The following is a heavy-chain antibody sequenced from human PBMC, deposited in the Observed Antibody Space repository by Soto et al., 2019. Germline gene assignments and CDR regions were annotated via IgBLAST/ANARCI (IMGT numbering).Heavy chain of an antibody. Sequence: QVQLVQSGAEVKKPGSSVKVSCKASGGTFSSYAISWVRQAPGQGLEWVAVISYDGSNKYYADSVKGRFTISRDNSKNTLYLQMNSLRAEDTAVYYCAKDRHRDFWSGYKHHYGMDVWGQGTTVTVSS. CDR2: ISYDGSNK. J-gene: IGHJ6*02. V-gene: IGHV3-30*16. CDR3: AKDRHRDFWSGYKHHYGMDV. CDR1: GGTFSSYA. D-gene: IGHD3-3*01.